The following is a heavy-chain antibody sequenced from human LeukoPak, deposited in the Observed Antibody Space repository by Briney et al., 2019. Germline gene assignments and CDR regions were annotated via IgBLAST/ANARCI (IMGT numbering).Heavy chain of an antibody. V-gene: IGHV3-23*01. CDR1: GFTFSSYA. CDR3: AKDEVTRGYYYVDV. CDR2: ISGSGGST. Sequence: GGSLRLSCAASGFTFSSYAMSWVRQAPGKGLEWVSAISGSGGSTYYADSVKGRFTISRDNSKNTLYLQMNSLRTEDTAVYYCAKDEVTRGYYYVDVWGKGTTVTVSS. J-gene: IGHJ6*03. D-gene: IGHD4-11*01.